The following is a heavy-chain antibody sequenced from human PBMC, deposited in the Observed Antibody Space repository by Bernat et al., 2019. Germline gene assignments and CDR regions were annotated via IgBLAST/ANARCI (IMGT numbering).Heavy chain of an antibody. J-gene: IGHJ3*02. V-gene: IGHV4-39*01. CDR1: GGSISSSSYY. D-gene: IGHD1-20*01. CDR2: IYYSGTT. Sequence: QLQLQESGPGLVKPSETLSLTCTVSGGSISSSSYYWGWIRQPPGKGLVWIGTIYYSGTTYYNPSLKSRFTISVDTSKNQLSLKLSTVTAADTAVYYCARRIAGTARQHAFDIWGQGTMVTVSS. CDR3: ARRIAGTARQHAFDI.